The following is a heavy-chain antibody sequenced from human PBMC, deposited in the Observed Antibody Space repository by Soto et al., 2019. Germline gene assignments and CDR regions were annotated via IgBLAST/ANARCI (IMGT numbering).Heavy chain of an antibody. CDR1: GGSISSYY. J-gene: IGHJ6*03. D-gene: IGHD3-10*01. V-gene: IGHV4-59*08. CDR2: IYYSGST. CDR3: ARLGYYKFYYYYYMDV. Sequence: SSETLSLTCTVSGGSISSYYWSWIRQPPGKGLEWIGYIYYSGSTNYNPSLKSRVTISVDTSKNQFSLKLSSVTAADTAVYYCARLGYYKFYYYYYMDVWGKGTTVTVSS.